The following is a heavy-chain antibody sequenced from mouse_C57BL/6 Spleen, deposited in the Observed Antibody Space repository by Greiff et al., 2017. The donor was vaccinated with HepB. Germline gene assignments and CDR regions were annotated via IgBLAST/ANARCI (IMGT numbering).Heavy chain of an antibody. J-gene: IGHJ4*01. V-gene: IGHV5-17*01. Sequence: EVHLVESGGGLVKPGGSLKLSCAASGFTFSDYGMHWVRQAPEKGLEWVAYISSGSSTIYYADTVKGRFTISRDNAKKTLFLQMTSLRSEDTAMYYCAKTGTKGYYAMDYWGQGTSVTVSS. CDR2: ISSGSSTI. CDR1: GFTFSDYG. D-gene: IGHD4-1*01. CDR3: AKTGTKGYYAMDY.